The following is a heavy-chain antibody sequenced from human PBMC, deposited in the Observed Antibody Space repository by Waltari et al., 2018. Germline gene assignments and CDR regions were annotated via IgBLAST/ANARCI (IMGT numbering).Heavy chain of an antibody. J-gene: IGHJ4*02. CDR2: ISDSGTYM. CDR1: GFTFSDSS. Sequence: EVQLVESGGGLVKPGGSLRLSCAASGFTFSDSSMNWVRKAPGKGRGGFSSISDSGTYMYYADSVKGRFTISRDNARSSLYLQMNSLRVDDTAVYYCARGSTWIEYWGQGTLVTVSS. V-gene: IGHV3-21*06. CDR3: ARGSTWIEY.